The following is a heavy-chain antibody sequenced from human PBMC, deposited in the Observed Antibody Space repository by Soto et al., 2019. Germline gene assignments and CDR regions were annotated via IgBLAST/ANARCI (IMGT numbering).Heavy chain of an antibody. CDR3: AKGSSGYQYNWFDP. CDR1: GFTFSSYS. Sequence: EVQLVESGGGLVKPGGSLRLSCAASGFTFSSYSMNWVRQAPGKGLEWVSSISSSGGSTYYADSVKGRFTISRDNSKNTLYLQMNSLRAEDTAVYYCAKGSSGYQYNWFDPWGQGTLVTVSS. J-gene: IGHJ5*02. V-gene: IGHV3-23*04. CDR2: ISSSGGST. D-gene: IGHD3-22*01.